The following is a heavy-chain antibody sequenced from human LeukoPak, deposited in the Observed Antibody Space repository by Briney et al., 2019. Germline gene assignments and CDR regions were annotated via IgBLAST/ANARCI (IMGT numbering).Heavy chain of an antibody. CDR3: ARDSCSGGSCYFDAFDI. J-gene: IGHJ3*02. V-gene: IGHV3-33*01. CDR1: GFTSSSYG. Sequence: GGSLRLSCAASGFTSSSYGMHWVRQAPGKGLEWVAVIWYDGSNKYYADSVKGRFTISRDNSKNTLYLQMNSLRAEDTAVYYCARDSCSGGSCYFDAFDIWGQGTMVTVSS. D-gene: IGHD2-15*01. CDR2: IWYDGSNK.